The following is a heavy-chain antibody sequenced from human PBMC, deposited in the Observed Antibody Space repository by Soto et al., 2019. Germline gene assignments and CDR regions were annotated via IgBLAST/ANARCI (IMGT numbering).Heavy chain of an antibody. CDR3: ATRPLYPSIPATYRYAFDI. V-gene: IGHV3-15*01. Sequence: PGGSLRLSCAASGFTFSDAWMTWVRQAPGKGLEWVGLIKSKPDGGTTDLAAPVQGRFTISRDDSKSTLSLQMSSLKTEDTAIYYCATRPLYPSIPATYRYAFDIWGPGTEVTVSS. D-gene: IGHD2-21*01. CDR1: GFTFSDAW. J-gene: IGHJ3*02. CDR2: IKSKPDGGTT.